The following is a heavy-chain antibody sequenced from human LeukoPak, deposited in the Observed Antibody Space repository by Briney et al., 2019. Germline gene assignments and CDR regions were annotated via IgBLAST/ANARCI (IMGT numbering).Heavy chain of an antibody. CDR1: GFTFSSYN. V-gene: IGHV3-21*01. CDR3: ARDYSGTYPFDY. Sequence: GGSLRLSCAASGFTFSSYNMNWVRQAPGKGLEWVSSISSSSSSYIYYADSVKGRFTISRDNAKNSLYLQINSLRAEDTAVYYCARDYSGTYPFDYGGQGTLVTVSS. CDR2: ISSSSSSYI. D-gene: IGHD1-26*01. J-gene: IGHJ4*02.